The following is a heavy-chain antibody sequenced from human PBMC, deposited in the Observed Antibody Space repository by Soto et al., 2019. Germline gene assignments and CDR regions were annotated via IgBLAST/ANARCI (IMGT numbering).Heavy chain of an antibody. CDR2: ISGYNGDT. CDR1: GYIFSSYG. D-gene: IGHD3-3*01. J-gene: IGHJ5*02. CDR3: ARDRLPGTVCSDSWGGGSRWFDP. V-gene: IGHV1-18*04. Sequence: QVHLVQSGPEVKKPGASVRVSCKASGYIFSSYGISWVRQAPGQGLEWMGWISGYNGDTHNGQKFEDRVTLTTDTPTTTASMELRNLRSDDSAVYFCARDRLPGTVCSDSWGGGSRWFDPWGQGTLVTVSS.